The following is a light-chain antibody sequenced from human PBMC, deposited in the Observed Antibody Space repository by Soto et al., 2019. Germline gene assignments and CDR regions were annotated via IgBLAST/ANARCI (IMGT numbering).Light chain of an antibody. CDR2: DVN. Sequence: QSVLTQPASVSGSPGQSITISCTGTSSDVGGYDYVSWYQQLPGKAPKLLIYDVNNRPSGVSHRFSGSKSGNTASLTISGPKAEEGADYTSSSHPGTSMFVFGRGPK. CDR1: SSDVGGYDY. CDR3: SSHPGTSMFV. J-gene: IGLJ1*01. V-gene: IGLV2-14*01.